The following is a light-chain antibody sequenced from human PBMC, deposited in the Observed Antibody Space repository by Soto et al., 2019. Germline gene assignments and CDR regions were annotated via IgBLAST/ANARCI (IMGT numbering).Light chain of an antibody. CDR2: AAS. J-gene: IGKJ5*01. V-gene: IGKV1-39*01. Sequence: DIQMTQSPSSLSASVGDRVTITCRASQSISTYVNWYQQKPGQAPNLLISAASTLRSWVPSRFSGSGSGTDFTLTINSLQPEDFATYSCQQSYNVPITFGQGTRLDIK. CDR1: QSISTY. CDR3: QQSYNVPIT.